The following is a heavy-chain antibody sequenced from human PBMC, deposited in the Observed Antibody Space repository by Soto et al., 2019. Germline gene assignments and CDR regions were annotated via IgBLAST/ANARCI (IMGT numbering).Heavy chain of an antibody. Sequence: QVQLVQSGAEVKKPGASVKVSCKASGYTFTSYGISWVRQAPGQGREWMGWISAYNGNTNYAQKLQGRVTMTTDTSTSTDDMEVRSVKSDDAGGYYCARADGYNTPDYWGQGTLVTVSS. CDR3: ARADGYNTPDY. D-gene: IGHD5-12*01. CDR1: GYTFTSYG. V-gene: IGHV1-18*01. J-gene: IGHJ4*02. CDR2: ISAYNGNT.